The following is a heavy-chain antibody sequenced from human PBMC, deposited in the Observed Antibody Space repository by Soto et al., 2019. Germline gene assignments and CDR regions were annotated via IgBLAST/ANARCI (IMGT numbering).Heavy chain of an antibody. D-gene: IGHD5-18*01. CDR2: INPNGGST. Sequence: ASVKVSCKASGYTFTHYYIHWVRQAPGQGLEWMGIINPNGGSTTYAQKFRAGFTMTRDTSTSTVYMGLSSLRSEDSAVYYCATSVNSAMAFDYWGQGTLVTVSS. CDR1: GYTFTHYY. J-gene: IGHJ4*02. V-gene: IGHV1-46*01. CDR3: ATSVNSAMAFDY.